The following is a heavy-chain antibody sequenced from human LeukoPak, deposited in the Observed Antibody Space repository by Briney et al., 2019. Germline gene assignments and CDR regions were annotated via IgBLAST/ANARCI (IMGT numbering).Heavy chain of an antibody. CDR1: GGTFSSYA. Sequence: ASVKVSCKASGGTFSSYAISWVRQAPGQGLEWMGGIIPIFGTANYAQKFQGRVTITADKSTSTAYMELSSLRSEDTAVYYCARGSPLAATTNYYYYYMDVWGKGTTVTISS. CDR2: IIPIFGTA. CDR3: ARGSPLAATTNYYYYYMDV. J-gene: IGHJ6*03. D-gene: IGHD2-15*01. V-gene: IGHV1-69*06.